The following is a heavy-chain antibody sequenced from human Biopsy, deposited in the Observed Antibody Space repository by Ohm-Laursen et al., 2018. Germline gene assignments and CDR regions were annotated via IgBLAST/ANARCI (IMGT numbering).Heavy chain of an antibody. CDR2: IYSGGNT. CDR1: GDSLTSGPEN. J-gene: IGHJ4*02. D-gene: IGHD6-19*01. CDR3: ARGRRTSGWPYFAN. V-gene: IGHV4-61*01. Sequence: ATLSLTCTVSGDSLTSGPENWSWIRQSPGQGLEYIGFIYSGGNTNYNPSLQNRVTMSVDTSKNQFSLKLSSVIAADTAVYYCARGRRTSGWPYFANWGQGTLVIVSS.